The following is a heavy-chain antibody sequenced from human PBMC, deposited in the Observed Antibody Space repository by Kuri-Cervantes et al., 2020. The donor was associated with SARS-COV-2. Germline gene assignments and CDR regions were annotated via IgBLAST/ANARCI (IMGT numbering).Heavy chain of an antibody. Sequence: GSLRLSCTVSGGSISSSSYYWGWIRQPPGKGLEWIGYIYYSGSTNYNPSLKSRVTISVDTSKNQFSLKLSSVTAADTAVYYCARGDGAYSSSSPFDYWGQGTLVTVSS. CDR2: IYYSGST. J-gene: IGHJ4*02. CDR1: GGSISSSSYY. CDR3: ARGDGAYSSSSPFDY. D-gene: IGHD6-6*01. V-gene: IGHV4-61*05.